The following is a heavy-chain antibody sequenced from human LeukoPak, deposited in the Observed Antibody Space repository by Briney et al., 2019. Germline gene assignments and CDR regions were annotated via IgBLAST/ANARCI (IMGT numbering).Heavy chain of an antibody. J-gene: IGHJ5*02. CDR3: AREYYDFWSGYSGWFDP. CDR1: GFTFSSYG. CDR2: IWYDGSSK. Sequence: PWRSLRLSCAASGFTFSSYGMHWVRQAPGKGLEWVAVIWYDGSSKYYADSVKGRFTISRDNSKNTLYLQMNSLRAEDTAVYYCAREYYDFWSGYSGWFDPWGQGTLVTVSS. D-gene: IGHD3-3*01. V-gene: IGHV3-33*01.